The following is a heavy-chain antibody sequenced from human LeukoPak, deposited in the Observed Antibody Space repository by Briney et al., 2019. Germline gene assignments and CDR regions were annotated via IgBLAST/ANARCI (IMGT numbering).Heavy chain of an antibody. J-gene: IGHJ4*02. CDR2: ISSSGSTI. CDR3: AREEGYFDY. Sequence: GGSLRLSCAVSGFTLSSYNMNWVRQAPGKGLEWVSYISSSGSTIYYADSVKGRFTISRGNAKNSLYLQMNSLRAEDTAVYYCAREEGYFDYWGQGTLVTVSS. CDR1: GFTLSSYN. V-gene: IGHV3-48*03.